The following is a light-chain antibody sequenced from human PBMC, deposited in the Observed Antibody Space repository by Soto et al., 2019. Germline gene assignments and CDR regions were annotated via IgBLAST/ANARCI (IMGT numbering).Light chain of an antibody. CDR3: AAWGDSLSGVV. J-gene: IGLJ2*01. CDR1: SSNIGSNY. V-gene: IGLV1-47*01. CDR2: RNS. Sequence: QSVLTQPPSASGTPGQRVTISCSGSSSNIGSNYVYWYQQLPETEPQLLIYRNSERPAGVPDRFSGSKSGTSASLAITGRRSEDEAEYYCAAWGDSLSGVVFGGGTKLTVL.